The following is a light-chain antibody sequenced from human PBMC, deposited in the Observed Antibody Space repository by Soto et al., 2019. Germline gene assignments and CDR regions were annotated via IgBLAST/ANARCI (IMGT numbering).Light chain of an antibody. CDR3: CSYAGSYSFV. V-gene: IGLV2-11*01. CDR1: SSDVGAYNY. CDR2: DVT. Sequence: QSALTQPRSVSGSPGQSVTISCTGTSSDVGAYNYVSWYQQHPGKAPKLMIYDVTKRPSGVPDRFSGSKSANTASLTISGPQAEDEADYYCCSYAGSYSFVFGIGTKVTV. J-gene: IGLJ1*01.